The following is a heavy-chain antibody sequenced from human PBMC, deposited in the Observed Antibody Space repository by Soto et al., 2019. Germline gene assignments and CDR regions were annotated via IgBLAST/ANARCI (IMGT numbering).Heavy chain of an antibody. CDR3: AREGPTTGFDY. CDR2: INSDGSST. CDR1: GFTFSSYW. Sequence: PGGSLRLSCAASGFTFSSYWMHWVRQAPGKGLVWVSRINSDGSSTSYADSVKGRFTISRDNAKNTLYLQMNSLRAEDTAVYYCAREGPTTGFDYWGQGTLVTVSS. J-gene: IGHJ4*02. V-gene: IGHV3-74*01.